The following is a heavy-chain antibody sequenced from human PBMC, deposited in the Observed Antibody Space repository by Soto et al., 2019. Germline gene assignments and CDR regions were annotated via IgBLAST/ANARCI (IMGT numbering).Heavy chain of an antibody. Sequence: GASVKVSCKASGYTFTGYYMHWVRQAPGQGLEWMGWINPNSGGTNYAQKFQGRVTMTRDTSISTAYMELSRLRSDDTAVYYCARVHQPRYYDILTGYSTYYYYYGMEVWGQGTTVTVSS. V-gene: IGHV1-2*02. CDR3: ARVHQPRYYDILTGYSTYYYYYGMEV. CDR1: GYTFTGYY. CDR2: INPNSGGT. D-gene: IGHD3-9*01. J-gene: IGHJ6*02.